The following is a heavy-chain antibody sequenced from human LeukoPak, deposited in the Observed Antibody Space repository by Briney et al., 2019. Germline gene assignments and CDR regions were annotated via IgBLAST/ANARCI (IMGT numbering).Heavy chain of an antibody. J-gene: IGHJ4*02. CDR1: GFTFSSYA. CDR3: ARAVSGWYPFFDY. Sequence: PGRSLRLSCAASGFTFSSYAMHWVRQAPGKGLEWVAVISYDGSNKYYADSVKGRFTISRDNSKNTLYLQMNSLRAEDTAVYYCARAVSGWYPFFDYWGQGTLVTVSS. D-gene: IGHD6-19*01. V-gene: IGHV3-30*04. CDR2: ISYDGSNK.